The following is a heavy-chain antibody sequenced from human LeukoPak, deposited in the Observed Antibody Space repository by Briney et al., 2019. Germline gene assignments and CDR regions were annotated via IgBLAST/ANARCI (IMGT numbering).Heavy chain of an antibody. J-gene: IGHJ4*02. CDR2: INSNSAGT. Sequence: ASVKVSCKASGYTFTAYYIHWVRQAPGQGLEWVGRINSNSAGTNYAQKFRGRVTMTRDTSISTVSMELSSLRSDDTAMCYCARVGGNYEGLIDYWGQGTLVTVSS. CDR1: GYTFTAYY. D-gene: IGHD1-26*01. CDR3: ARVGGNYEGLIDY. V-gene: IGHV1-2*06.